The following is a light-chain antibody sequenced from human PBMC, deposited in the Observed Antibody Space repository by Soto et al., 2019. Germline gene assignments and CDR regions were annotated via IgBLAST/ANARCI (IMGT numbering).Light chain of an antibody. CDR2: TTN. Sequence: QAVVTQEPSFSVSPGGTVTLTCGLSSGSVSGRYYPSWYQQTPGRAPRTLSYTTNTRSSGVPDRFSGSILGNKAALTITGAQADDESDYYCALYMGSGISVFGGGTKLTVL. J-gene: IGLJ3*02. V-gene: IGLV8-61*01. CDR3: ALYMGSGISV. CDR1: SGSVSGRYY.